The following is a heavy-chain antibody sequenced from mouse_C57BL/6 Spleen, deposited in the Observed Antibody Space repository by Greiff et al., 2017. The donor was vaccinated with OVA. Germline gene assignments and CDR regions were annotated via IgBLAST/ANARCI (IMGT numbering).Heavy chain of an antibody. D-gene: IGHD4-1*01. J-gene: IGHJ2*01. CDR2: IYPRSGNT. V-gene: IGHV1-81*01. Sequence: QVHVKQSGAELARPGASVKLSCKASGYTFTSYGISWVKQRTGQGLEWIGEIYPRSGNTYYNEKFKGKATLTADKSSSTAYMELRSLTSEDSAVYFCARETGPGYYFDYWGQGTTLTVSS. CDR3: ARETGPGYYFDY. CDR1: GYTFTSYG.